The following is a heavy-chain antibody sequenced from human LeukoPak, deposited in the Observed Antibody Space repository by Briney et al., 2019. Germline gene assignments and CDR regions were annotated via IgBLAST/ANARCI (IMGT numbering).Heavy chain of an antibody. CDR1: GFSVSHNY. Sequence: PGGSLRLSCTASGFSVSHNYMNWVRQAPGKGLEWDALIYSGGNTHYADSVKGRFTISRDNSKNTLYLQMSSLRVEDTAVYYCTRDTPGIAASVSGGWGQGTLVNVFS. CDR3: TRDTPGIAASVSGG. V-gene: IGHV3-53*01. J-gene: IGHJ4*02. D-gene: IGHD6-13*01. CDR2: IYSGGNT.